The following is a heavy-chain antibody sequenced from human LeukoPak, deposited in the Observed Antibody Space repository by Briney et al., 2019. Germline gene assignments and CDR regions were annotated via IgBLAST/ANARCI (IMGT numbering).Heavy chain of an antibody. V-gene: IGHV3-11*03. J-gene: IGHJ5*02. CDR1: GFTFIIYE. CDR3: ARVVAVGDMGPRFDP. D-gene: IGHD6-19*01. CDR2: ISSSSSYT. Sequence: PGGSLRLSCAASGFTFIIYEMNWVRQAPGKGLEWVSYISSSSSYTNYADSVKGRFTISRDNAKNSLYLQMNSLRAEDTAVYYCARVVAVGDMGPRFDPWGQGTLVTVSS.